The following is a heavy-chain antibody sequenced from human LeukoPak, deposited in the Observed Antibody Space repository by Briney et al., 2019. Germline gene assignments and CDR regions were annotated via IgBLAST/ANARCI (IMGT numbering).Heavy chain of an antibody. V-gene: IGHV1-18*01. D-gene: IGHD6-19*01. CDR3: ARPSGWYSQIDY. CDR2: ISAYNGNT. J-gene: IGHJ4*02. Sequence: GASVTVSCKASGYTFTSYGISWVRQAPGQGLEWMGWISAYNGNTNYAQKLQGRVTMTTDTSTSTDYLELRSLRSDDTAVYYCARPSGWYSQIDYWGQGTLVTVSS. CDR1: GYTFTSYG.